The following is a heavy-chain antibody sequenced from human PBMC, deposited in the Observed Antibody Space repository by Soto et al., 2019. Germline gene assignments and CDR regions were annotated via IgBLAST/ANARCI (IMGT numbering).Heavy chain of an antibody. Sequence: SETLSLTCTVSGGSISSYYWSWIRQPPGKGLEWIGYIYYSGSTNYNPSLKSRVTISVDTSKNQFSLKLSSVTAADTAVYYCARSPDKIGYDSTNWFDPWGQGTLVTVSS. CDR3: ARSPDKIGYDSTNWFDP. J-gene: IGHJ5*02. CDR1: GGSISSYY. CDR2: IYYSGST. D-gene: IGHD3-22*01. V-gene: IGHV4-59*08.